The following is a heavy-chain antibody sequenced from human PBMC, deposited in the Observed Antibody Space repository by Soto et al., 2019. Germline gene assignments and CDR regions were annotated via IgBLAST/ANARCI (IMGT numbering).Heavy chain of an antibody. CDR2: IIPIFGTA. CDR3: ARHVPAAGYYYGMDV. J-gene: IGHJ6*02. V-gene: IGHV1-69*12. D-gene: IGHD2-2*01. Sequence: QVQLVQSGAEVKKPGSSVKVCCKASGGTFSSYAISWVRQAPGQGLEWMGGIIPIFGTANYAQKFQVRVTITADESTSTAYMELSSLRSDDTAVYYCARHVPAAGYYYGMDVWGQGTTVTVSS. CDR1: GGTFSSYA.